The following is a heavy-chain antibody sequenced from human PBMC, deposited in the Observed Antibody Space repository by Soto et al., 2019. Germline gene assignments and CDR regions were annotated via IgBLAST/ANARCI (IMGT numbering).Heavy chain of an antibody. V-gene: IGHV1-69*13. CDR2: VIPVLGQA. J-gene: IGHJ4*02. Sequence: SVKVSCKASGGIFSSYAISWLRQAPGQGLEWMGAVIPVLGQAYYAQDLKERVTITEDESTRTAYMELSSLTSEDTAVYFCARVGGVGAPPGAHXWGQGTLLTVSX. CDR1: GGIFSSYA. CDR3: ARVGGVGAPPGAHX. D-gene: IGHD1-26*01.